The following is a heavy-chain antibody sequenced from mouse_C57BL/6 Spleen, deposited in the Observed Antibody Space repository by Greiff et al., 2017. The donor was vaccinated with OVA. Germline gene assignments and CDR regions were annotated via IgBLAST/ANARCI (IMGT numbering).Heavy chain of an antibody. D-gene: IGHD2-2*01. CDR2: IYPGDGDT. V-gene: IGHV1-82*01. CDR3: ARGTMVPKYYFDY. J-gene: IGHJ2*01. Sequence: QVQLQQSGPELVKPGASVKISCKASGYAFSSSWMNWVKQRPGKGLEWIGRIYPGDGDTNYNGKFKGKATLTADKSSSTADMQLSSLTSEDSAVYFCARGTMVPKYYFDYWGQGTTLTVSS. CDR1: GYAFSSSW.